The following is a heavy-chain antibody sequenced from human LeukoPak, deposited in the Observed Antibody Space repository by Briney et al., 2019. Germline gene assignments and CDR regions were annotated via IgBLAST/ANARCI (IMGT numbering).Heavy chain of an antibody. Sequence: GASVKVSCKASGYTFTSYGISWVRQAPGQGLEWMGWISAYNGNTNYAQKLQGRVTITADKSTSTAYMELSSLRTEDTAVYYCARDRGSGRYYYGMDVWGQGTTVTVSS. CDR3: ARDRGSGRYYYGMDV. V-gene: IGHV1-18*01. D-gene: IGHD3-10*01. CDR2: ISAYNGNT. CDR1: GYTFTSYG. J-gene: IGHJ6*02.